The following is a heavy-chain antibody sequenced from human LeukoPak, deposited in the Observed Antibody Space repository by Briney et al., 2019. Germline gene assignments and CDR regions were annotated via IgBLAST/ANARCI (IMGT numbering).Heavy chain of an antibody. CDR3: AKGGSGWYGPNWFDP. J-gene: IGHJ5*02. CDR2: ISGSGGST. V-gene: IGHV3-23*01. Sequence: GGSLRLSCAASGFTFSSCAMSWVRQAPGKGLEWVSAISGSGGSTYYADSVKGRFTISRDNSKNTLYLQMNSLRAEDTAVYYCAKGGSGWYGPNWFDPWGQGPLVTVSS. D-gene: IGHD6-19*01. CDR1: GFTFSSCA.